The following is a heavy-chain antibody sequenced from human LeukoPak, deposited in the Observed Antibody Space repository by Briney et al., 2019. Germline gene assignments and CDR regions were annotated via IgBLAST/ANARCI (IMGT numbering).Heavy chain of an antibody. CDR3: ARDPRGYGANAFDY. V-gene: IGHV4-59*12. Sequence: SQTLSLTCTVSGGSISSYYWSWIRQPPGKGLEWIGYIYYSGSTNYNPSLKSRVTISVDTSKNQFSLKLSSVTAADTAVYYCARDPRGYGANAFDYWGQGALVTVSS. CDR1: GGSISSYY. D-gene: IGHD4-23*01. J-gene: IGHJ4*02. CDR2: IYYSGST.